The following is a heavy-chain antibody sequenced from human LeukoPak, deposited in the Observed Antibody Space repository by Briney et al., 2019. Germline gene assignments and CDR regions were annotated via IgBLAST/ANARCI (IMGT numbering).Heavy chain of an antibody. D-gene: IGHD3-16*01. CDR2: ISYDRSTK. Sequence: PGGSLRLSCAGSGFTFSSRTMHWVRQAPGKGLEWVATISYDRSTKYYADSVKGRFTISRDNSKNTLYLQMNSLRAEDTAVYYCVRDWGTDYWGQGTLVTVSS. CDR3: VRDWGTDY. CDR1: GFTFSSRT. V-gene: IGHV3-30-3*01. J-gene: IGHJ4*02.